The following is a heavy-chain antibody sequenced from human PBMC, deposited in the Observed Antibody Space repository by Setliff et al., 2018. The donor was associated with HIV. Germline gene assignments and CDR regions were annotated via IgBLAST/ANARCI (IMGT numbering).Heavy chain of an antibody. Sequence: SETLSLTCSVSGGSISSSGYYWSWIRQHPGKGLDWIGRVYYSGSTDYSPSLQGRATLSIDTSKNQFSLKLTSVIAADTAIYYCARGPFVLRFLERLVYFDYWGQGKLVTVSS. CDR3: ARGPFVLRFLERLVYFDY. CDR1: GGSISSSGYY. V-gene: IGHV4-31*02. D-gene: IGHD3-3*01. CDR2: VYYSGST. J-gene: IGHJ4*02.